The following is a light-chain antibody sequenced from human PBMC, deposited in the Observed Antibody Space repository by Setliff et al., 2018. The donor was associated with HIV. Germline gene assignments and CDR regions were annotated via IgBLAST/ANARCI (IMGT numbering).Light chain of an antibody. CDR3: CSNTGSNTFV. Sequence: QSVLAQPASVSGSPGQSITISFTGTSNDVGRYVLVSWYQQHPARAPKLIIYQATRRPSGVSNRFSGSKSGNVASLTISGLQAEDEADYYCCSNTGSNTFVFGTGTKVTVL. J-gene: IGLJ1*01. V-gene: IGLV2-23*01. CDR1: SNDVGRYVL. CDR2: QAT.